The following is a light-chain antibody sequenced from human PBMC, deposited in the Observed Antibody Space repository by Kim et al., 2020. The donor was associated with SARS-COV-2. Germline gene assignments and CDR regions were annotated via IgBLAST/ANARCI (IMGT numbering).Light chain of an antibody. CDR3: MSRDTSGDHRV. CDR2: GKD. J-gene: IGLJ3*02. Sequence: SSELTQDPAVSVALGQTVRITCQGDSLRTYYASWYQQKPRQAPALVIYGKDKRPSGIPDRFSGSNSGNTASLTITGAQAADEADYYCMSRDTSGDHRVFGGGTKLTVL. V-gene: IGLV3-19*01. CDR1: SLRTYY.